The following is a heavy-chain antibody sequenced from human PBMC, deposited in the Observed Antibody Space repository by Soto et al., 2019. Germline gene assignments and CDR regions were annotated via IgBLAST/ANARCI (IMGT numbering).Heavy chain of an antibody. CDR2: IYHSGST. CDR3: ERGTSPNRFDH. Sequence: SETKSLTSAVSSGSISSSNWWSWVRQPPGKGLEWIGEIYHSGSTNYNPSLKSRVTISVDKSKNQFSLKLSSVTAADTAVYYCERGTSPNRFDHWGQGTLVNVS. V-gene: IGHV4-4*02. CDR1: SGSISSSNW. J-gene: IGHJ5*02.